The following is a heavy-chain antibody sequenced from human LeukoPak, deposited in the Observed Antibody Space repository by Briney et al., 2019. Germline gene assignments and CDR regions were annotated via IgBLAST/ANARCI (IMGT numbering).Heavy chain of an antibody. Sequence: PGGSLRLSCSVSGFRFSAYAMHWVRQAPGKGLEYVSAISPNGDSTYYADSMRGRFSISRDNTKNTLYLQMNSLRPEDTAVYYCVPKGNEGYWGQGTLVTVSS. CDR3: VPKGNEGY. J-gene: IGHJ4*02. CDR1: GFRFSAYA. CDR2: ISPNGDST. D-gene: IGHD1-1*01. V-gene: IGHV3-64D*06.